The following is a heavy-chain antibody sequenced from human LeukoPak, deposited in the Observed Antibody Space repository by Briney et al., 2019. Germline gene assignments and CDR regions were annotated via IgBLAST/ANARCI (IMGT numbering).Heavy chain of an antibody. D-gene: IGHD4-17*01. CDR3: ARDGDYGSLDY. CDR1: GGSISSGSYY. J-gene: IGHJ4*02. V-gene: IGHV4-61*01. Sequence: PSQTLSLTCTVSGGSISSGSYYWSWIRQPPGKGLEWIGYIYYSGSTNYNPSLKSRVTISVDTSKNQFSLKLSSVTAADTAVYYCARDGDYGSLDYWGQGTLVTVSS. CDR2: IYYSGST.